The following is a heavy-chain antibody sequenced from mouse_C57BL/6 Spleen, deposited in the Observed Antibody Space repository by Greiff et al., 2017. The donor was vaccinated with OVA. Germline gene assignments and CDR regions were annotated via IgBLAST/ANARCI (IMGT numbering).Heavy chain of an antibody. J-gene: IGHJ4*01. V-gene: IGHV10-1*01. CDR3: VRHEGYDDEDAMDY. D-gene: IGHD2-4*01. Sequence: EVNLVESGGGLVQPKGSLKLSCAASGFSFNTYAMNWVRQAPGKGLEWVARIRSKSNNYATYYADSVKDRFTISRDDSESMLYLQMNNLKTEDTAMYYCVRHEGYDDEDAMDYWGQGTSVTVSS. CDR2: IRSKSNNYAT. CDR1: GFSFNTYA.